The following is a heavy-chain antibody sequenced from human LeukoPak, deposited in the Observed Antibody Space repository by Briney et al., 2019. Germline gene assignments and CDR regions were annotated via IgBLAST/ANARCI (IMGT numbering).Heavy chain of an antibody. D-gene: IGHD3-22*01. Sequence: SQTLSLTCAISGDSVSSNSAAWNWIRQSPSRGLEWLGRTYYRSKWYNDYAVSVKSRITINPDTSKNQFSLQLNSVTPEDTAMYYCARALDYYDSSGYRQMAFDIWGQGTMVTVSS. V-gene: IGHV6-1*01. J-gene: IGHJ3*02. CDR2: TYYRSKWYN. CDR3: ARALDYYDSSGYRQMAFDI. CDR1: GDSVSSNSAA.